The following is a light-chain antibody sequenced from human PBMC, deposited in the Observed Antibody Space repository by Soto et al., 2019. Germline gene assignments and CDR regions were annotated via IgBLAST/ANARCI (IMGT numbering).Light chain of an antibody. CDR3: NQRSNWPHT. CDR2: DAS. J-gene: IGKJ4*01. V-gene: IGKV3-11*01. Sequence: EILMTHSPATLSVSPGERATVSCRASQSVSSYLAWYXQKXXQAPSLLIYDASNRATGSQARFSGRXFVTDFTLSIRSLEPEDFAVYYSNQRSNWPHTFGRGTKVDIK. CDR1: QSVSSY.